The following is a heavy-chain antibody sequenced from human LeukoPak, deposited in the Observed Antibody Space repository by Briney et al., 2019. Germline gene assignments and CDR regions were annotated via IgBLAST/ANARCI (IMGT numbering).Heavy chain of an antibody. Sequence: PGGSLRLSCAASGFTLSSYWMTWVRQAPGKGLEWVANIKQDGSEKHYVDSVKGRFTISRDNAKNSLYLQMNSLRDEDSAVYYCARGLQYHEPLYFDSWGQGTLVTVSS. CDR2: IKQDGSEK. CDR3: ARGLQYHEPLYFDS. J-gene: IGHJ4*02. V-gene: IGHV3-7*02. D-gene: IGHD4-11*01. CDR1: GFTLSSYW.